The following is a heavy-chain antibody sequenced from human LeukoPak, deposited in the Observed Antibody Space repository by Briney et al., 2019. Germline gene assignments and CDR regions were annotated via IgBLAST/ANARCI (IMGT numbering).Heavy chain of an antibody. CDR1: GYTFTGYY. Sequence: ASVKVSCKASGYTFTGYYMHWVRLAPGQGLEWMGRINPNSGGTNYAQKFQGRVTMTRDTSISTAYMELSRLRSDDTAVYYCARVGYYDSSGYPRSAFDIWGQGTMVTVSS. CDR3: ARVGYYDSSGYPRSAFDI. CDR2: INPNSGGT. D-gene: IGHD3-22*01. V-gene: IGHV1-2*06. J-gene: IGHJ3*02.